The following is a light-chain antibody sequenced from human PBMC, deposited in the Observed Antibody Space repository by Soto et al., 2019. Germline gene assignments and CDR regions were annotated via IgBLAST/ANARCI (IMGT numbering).Light chain of an antibody. Sequence: EIVMTQTPLSLPVTPGEPACISCRSSHSLLDRDDGNIYLDWYVQKPGQSPQLLIYTVSYRAPGVPDRFSGIGSGTDFTLQISRVEADDVGVYYCMQRLEFPLTFGGGTKVDIK. CDR2: TVS. V-gene: IGKV2-40*01. CDR3: MQRLEFPLT. J-gene: IGKJ4*01. CDR1: HSLLDRDDGNIY.